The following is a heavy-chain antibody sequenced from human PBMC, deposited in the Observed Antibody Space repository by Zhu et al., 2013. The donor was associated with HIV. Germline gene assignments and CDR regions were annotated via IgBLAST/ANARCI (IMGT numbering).Heavy chain of an antibody. D-gene: IGHD6-19*01. CDR3: ARVTSSGWSDYYYSYGMDV. V-gene: IGHV1-8*01. Sequence: QVQLVQSGAEVKKPGSSVKVSCKASGYTFTSHNINWVRQATGQGLEWMGWMNPNSGNTGYAQNFQGRVTMTRNTSINTAYMELSSLRSEDTAVYYCARVTSSGWSDYYYSYGMDVWGQGTTVTVSS. CDR1: GYTFTSHN. J-gene: IGHJ6*02. CDR2: MNPNSGNT.